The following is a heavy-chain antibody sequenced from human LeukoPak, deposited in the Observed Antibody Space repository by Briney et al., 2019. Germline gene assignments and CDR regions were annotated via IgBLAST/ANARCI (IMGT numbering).Heavy chain of an antibody. CDR3: ARDRGNFDVDY. J-gene: IGHJ4*02. CDR2: IYTSGST. CDR1: GGSISSGSYY. V-gene: IGHV4-61*02. Sequence: PSQTLSLTCTVSGGSISSGSYYWSWIRQPAGKGLEWIGRIYTSGSTNYNPSLKSRVTISVDTSKNQFSLKLSSVTAADTAVYYCARDRGNFDVDYWGQGTLVTVSS. D-gene: IGHD3-9*01.